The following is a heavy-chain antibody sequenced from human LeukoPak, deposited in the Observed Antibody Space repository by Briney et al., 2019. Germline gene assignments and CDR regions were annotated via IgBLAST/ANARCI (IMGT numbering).Heavy chain of an antibody. CDR2: IRSKAYGGTT. D-gene: IGHD4/OR15-4a*01. J-gene: IGHJ6*03. CDR1: GFTFGDYA. CDR3: TRDLTNYYYYYYMDV. Sequence: PGRSLRLSCTASGFTFGDYAMSWVRQAPGKGLEWVGFIRSKAYGGTTEYAASVKGRFTISRDDSKSIAYLQMNSLKTEDTAVYYCTRDLTNYYYYYYMDVWGKGTTVTVSS. V-gene: IGHV3-49*04.